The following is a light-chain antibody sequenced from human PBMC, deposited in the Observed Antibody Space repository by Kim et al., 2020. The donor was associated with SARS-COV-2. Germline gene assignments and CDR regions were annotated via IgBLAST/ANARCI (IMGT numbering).Light chain of an antibody. V-gene: IGLV1-40*01. CDR2: GNT. CDR3: QSYDSSLSVGV. J-gene: IGLJ3*02. Sequence: QSVLTQPPSVSGAPGQRVTISCAGNSSNIGADYDVHWYQQLPGTAPKLLIYGNTNRPSGVPDRFSGSKSGTSASLAITGLQADDEADYYCQSYDSSLSVGVFGGGTKLTVL. CDR1: SSNIGADYD.